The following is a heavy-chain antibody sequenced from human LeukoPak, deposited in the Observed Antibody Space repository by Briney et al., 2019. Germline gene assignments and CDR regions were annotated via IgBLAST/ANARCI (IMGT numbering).Heavy chain of an antibody. J-gene: IGHJ4*02. CDR3: ARLQWLDGAYYFDY. D-gene: IGHD6-19*01. CDR2: IGTSSSYI. Sequence: PGGSLRLSCAASGFTFSGSSMNWVRQAPGKGLEWVSFIGTSSSYIYYADSVRGRFTISRDKAKNSLYLQMNRLRAEDTAVYYCARLQWLDGAYYFDYWGQGTLVTVSS. CDR1: GFTFSGSS. V-gene: IGHV3-21*01.